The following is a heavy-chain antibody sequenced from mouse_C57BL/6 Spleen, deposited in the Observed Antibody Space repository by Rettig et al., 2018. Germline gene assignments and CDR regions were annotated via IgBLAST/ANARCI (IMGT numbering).Heavy chain of an antibody. V-gene: IGHV1-7*01. CDR1: GYTFTSYW. J-gene: IGHJ4*01. Sequence: QVQLQQSGAELAKPGASVKLSCKASGYTFTSYWLHWVQQRPGQGLEWIGYINPSSGYTKYNQKFKDKATLTADKSSSTAYMQLSSLTYEDSAVYYCEGRSNYDYAMDYWGQGTSVTVSS. D-gene: IGHD2-5*01. CDR2: INPSSGYT. CDR3: EGRSNYDYAMDY.